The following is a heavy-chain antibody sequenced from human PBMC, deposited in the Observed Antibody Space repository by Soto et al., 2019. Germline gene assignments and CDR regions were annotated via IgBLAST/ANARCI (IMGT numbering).Heavy chain of an antibody. CDR2: IYYSGST. V-gene: IGHV4-31*03. CDR3: ARSSQSTVTTFGY. CDR1: GGSISSGGYY. D-gene: IGHD4-17*01. J-gene: IGHJ4*02. Sequence: SETLSLTCTVSGGSISSGGYYWSWIRQHPGKGLEWIGYIYYSGSTYYNPSLKSRVTISVDTSKNQFSLKLSSVTAADTAVYYCARSSQSTVTTFGYWGXGTLVTVS.